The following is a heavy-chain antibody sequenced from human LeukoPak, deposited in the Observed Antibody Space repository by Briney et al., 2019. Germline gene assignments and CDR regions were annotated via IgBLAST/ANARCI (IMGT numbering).Heavy chain of an antibody. Sequence: GGSLRLSCAASGFTFSSNWMSGVRQAPAKGLEWGAVIWYDGGHIYYADSVKSRFTISRGNSTNTLYLQINSLRAEDTAVCYCARGDCGGASCHKYLDYWGQGTLVTVSS. CDR2: IWYDGGHI. D-gene: IGHD2-21*01. V-gene: IGHV3-33*08. CDR1: GFTFSSNW. J-gene: IGHJ4*02. CDR3: ARGDCGGASCHKYLDY.